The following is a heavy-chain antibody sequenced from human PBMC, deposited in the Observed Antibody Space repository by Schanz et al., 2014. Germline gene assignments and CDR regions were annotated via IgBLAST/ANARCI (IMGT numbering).Heavy chain of an antibody. Sequence: QVQLVESGGGVVQPGGSLRLSCAASGFSFSGSGMHWVRQAPGKGLEWVAVTSYDGSQKYYTDSVKGRFTISRDNAKNSLYLQMNSLRAEDTAVYYCERFQSPHQPFDYWGQGTLVTVSS. CDR1: GFSFSGSG. CDR3: ERFQSPHQPFDY. CDR2: TSYDGSQK. V-gene: IGHV3-33*03. J-gene: IGHJ4*02. D-gene: IGHD2-2*01.